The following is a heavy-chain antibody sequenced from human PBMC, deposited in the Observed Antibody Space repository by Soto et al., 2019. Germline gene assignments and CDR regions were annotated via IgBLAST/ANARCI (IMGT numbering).Heavy chain of an antibody. J-gene: IGHJ4*02. CDR3: ARARSGYDYYFDY. CDR1: GYTFTGYY. V-gene: IGHV1-2*02. CDR2: INPNSGGT. Sequence: ASVKVSCKASGYTFTGYYMHWVRQAPGQGLEWMGWINPNSGGTNYAQKFQGRVTMTRDTSISTAYMELSRLRSDDTAVYYCARARSGYDYYFDYWGQGTLVTVSS. D-gene: IGHD5-12*01.